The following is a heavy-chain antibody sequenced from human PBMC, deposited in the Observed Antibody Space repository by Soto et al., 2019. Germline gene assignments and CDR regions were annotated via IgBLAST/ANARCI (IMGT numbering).Heavy chain of an antibody. CDR2: IGGRGIAT. CDR3: ARDPVEAGDGPFDY. Sequence: PGGSLRLSCAASGFAFRSYAMSWVRQAPRKGLEWVSGIGGRGIATFYADSVKGRFTISIDNSRNTLYLEIQSLRADDTAIYYCARDPVEAGDGPFDYWGQGTLVTVSS. D-gene: IGHD6-13*01. V-gene: IGHV3-23*01. J-gene: IGHJ4*02. CDR1: GFAFRSYA.